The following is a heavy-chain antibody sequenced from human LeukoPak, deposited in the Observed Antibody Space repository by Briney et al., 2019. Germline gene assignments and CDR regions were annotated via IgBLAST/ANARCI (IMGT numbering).Heavy chain of an antibody. D-gene: IGHD3-10*01. CDR2: INPKNGGT. V-gene: IGHV1-2*02. CDR3: ARGNLIHYYGSGSYLWDFDY. J-gene: IGHJ4*02. Sequence: ASVKVSCTPSGYTFIGFYVHWVRQAPGQGLEWMGSINPKNGGTKYGQKFQGRVTMTRDTSINRAYMELTRLRSDDTAVYYCARGNLIHYYGSGSYLWDFDYWGQGTLVTVSS. CDR1: GYTFIGFY.